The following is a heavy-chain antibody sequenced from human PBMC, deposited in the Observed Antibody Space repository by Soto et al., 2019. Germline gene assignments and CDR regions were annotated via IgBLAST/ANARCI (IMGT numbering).Heavy chain of an antibody. CDR1: GYIFTAYS. V-gene: IGHV1-46*01. D-gene: IGHD2-15*01. CDR3: AREENCSDGICYSAYFQR. J-gene: IGHJ1*01. CDR2: VNPSGGSP. Sequence: QVQLVQSGAEVKKPGASVKVACKASGYIFTAYSMHWVRQAPGQGLEWMGVVNPSGGSPNYAQKFQGRITMTRDTSTSTVYMDLSSLTSEDTAVYYCAREENCSDGICYSAYFQRWGQGTLVTVSS.